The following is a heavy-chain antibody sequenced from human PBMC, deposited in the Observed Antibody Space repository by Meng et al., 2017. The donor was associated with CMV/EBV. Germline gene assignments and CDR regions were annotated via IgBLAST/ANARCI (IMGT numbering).Heavy chain of an antibody. CDR1: GFTFSSYG. CDR3: ARSVHYFDY. J-gene: IGHJ4*02. CDR2: IRYDGSNK. Sequence: GESLKISCAASGFTFSSYGMHWARQAPGKGLEWVAFIRYDGSNKYYADSVKGRFTISRDNSKNTLYLQMNSLRAEDTAVYYCARSVHYFDYWGQGTLVTVSS. V-gene: IGHV3-30*02.